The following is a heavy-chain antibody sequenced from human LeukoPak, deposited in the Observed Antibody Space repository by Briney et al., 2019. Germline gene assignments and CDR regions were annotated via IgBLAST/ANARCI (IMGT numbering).Heavy chain of an antibody. J-gene: IGHJ2*01. Sequence: GGSLRLSCAASGFTFSSYAMHWVRQAPGKGLERVAVISYDGSNKYYADSVKGRFTLSRDNSKNTLYLQMTSLRAEDTAVYYCARDHQQLVLQCLFDLWGRGTLVTVSS. CDR1: GFTFSSYA. CDR3: ARDHQQLVLQCLFDL. D-gene: IGHD6-13*01. V-gene: IGHV3-30-3*01. CDR2: ISYDGSNK.